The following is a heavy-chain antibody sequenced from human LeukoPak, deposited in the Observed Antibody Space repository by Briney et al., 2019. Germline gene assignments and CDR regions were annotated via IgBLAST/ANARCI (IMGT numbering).Heavy chain of an antibody. J-gene: IGHJ6*03. CDR1: GFTFSSYS. CDR2: ISSSSSYI. CDR3: VREHYNYYMDV. V-gene: IGHV3-21*04. Sequence: GGSLRLSCAASGFTFSSYSMNWVRQAPGKGLEWVSSISSSSSYIYYADSVKGRFTISRDNAKNSLYLQMNSLRAEDTALYYCVREHYNYYMDVWGKGTTVTVSS.